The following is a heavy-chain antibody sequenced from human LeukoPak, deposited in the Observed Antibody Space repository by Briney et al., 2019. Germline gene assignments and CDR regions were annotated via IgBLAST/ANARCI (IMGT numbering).Heavy chain of an antibody. D-gene: IGHD3-16*01. V-gene: IGHV4-34*01. CDR2: INHSGST. Sequence: PSETLSLTCAVYGGSFSGYYWSWIRQPPGKGLEWIGEINHSGSTNYNPSLKSRVAISVDTSKNQFSLKLRSVTAADTAVYYCTRGPLWVKERLFDPWGQGTLVTVSS. CDR1: GGSFSGYY. J-gene: IGHJ5*02. CDR3: TRGPLWVKERLFDP.